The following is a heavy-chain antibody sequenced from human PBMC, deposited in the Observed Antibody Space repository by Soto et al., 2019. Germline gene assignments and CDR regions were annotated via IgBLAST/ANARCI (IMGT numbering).Heavy chain of an antibody. Sequence: GGPLTQACAAGGVTISRWSPNYYNKAPGKGLEWVSAISGSGGSTYYADSVKGRFTISRDNSKNTLYLQMNSLRAEDTAVYYCAKVPEQLVLNFDYWGQGTLVTVSS. D-gene: IGHD6-6*01. CDR2: ISGSGGST. CDR3: AKVPEQLVLNFDY. CDR1: GVTISRWS. V-gene: IGHV3-23*01. J-gene: IGHJ4*02.